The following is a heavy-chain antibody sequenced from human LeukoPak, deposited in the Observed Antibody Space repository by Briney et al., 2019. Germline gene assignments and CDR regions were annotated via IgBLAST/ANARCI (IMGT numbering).Heavy chain of an antibody. CDR2: IIPILGIA. V-gene: IGHV1-69*04. CDR1: GGTFISYA. CDR3: ARDRPLGYCSSTSCSNWFDP. J-gene: IGHJ5*02. Sequence: ASVKVSCKASGGTFISYAISWVRQAPGQGLEWMGRIIPILGIANYAQKFQGRVTITADKSTSTAYMELSSLRSEDTAVYYCARDRPLGYCSSTSCSNWFDPWGQGTLVTVSS. D-gene: IGHD2-2*01.